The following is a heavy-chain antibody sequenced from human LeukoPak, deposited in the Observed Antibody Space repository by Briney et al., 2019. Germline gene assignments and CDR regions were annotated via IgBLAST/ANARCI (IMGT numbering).Heavy chain of an antibody. V-gene: IGHV4-31*03. CDR1: GGSISSGGYY. CDR3: ARVIVVVPAALSGWFDP. J-gene: IGHJ5*02. Sequence: SETLSLTCTVSGGSISSGGYYWSWIRQHPGKGREWIGYIYYSGSTYYNPSLKSRVTISVDTSKNQFSLKLSSVTAADTAVYYCARVIVVVPAALSGWFDPWGQGTLATVSS. CDR2: IYYSGST. D-gene: IGHD2-2*01.